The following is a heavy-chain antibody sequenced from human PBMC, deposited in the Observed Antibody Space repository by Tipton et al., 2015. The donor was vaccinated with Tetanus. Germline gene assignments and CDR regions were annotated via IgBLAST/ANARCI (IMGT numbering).Heavy chain of an antibody. CDR3: ASGSSIRHGLDV. V-gene: IGHV1-8*02. Sequence: QLVQSGAEVKKPGASVKVSCKASGYTFTSYGLNWVRKAAGRGFEWMGWLNPKSGSAVYAPRFQGRVTMTTNTSITTAFMEVASLTYEDTAVYYCASGSSIRHGLDVWGHGTSVTVSS. CDR2: LNPKSGSA. J-gene: IGHJ6*02. D-gene: IGHD2-2*01. CDR1: GYTFTSYG.